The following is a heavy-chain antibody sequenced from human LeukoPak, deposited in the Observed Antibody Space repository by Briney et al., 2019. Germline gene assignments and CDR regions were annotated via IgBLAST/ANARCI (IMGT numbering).Heavy chain of an antibody. J-gene: IGHJ4*02. CDR3: ARGYCSSANCYSSDY. CDR2: INAGNGNT. CDR1: GYSLTQYA. D-gene: IGHD2-2*01. Sequence: ASVKVSCKASGYSLTQYAMQWVRQAPGQRLEWMGWINAGNGNTKYSQKFQDRVTITSDTSASTAYMELSSLRSEDTAVYYCARGYCSSANCYSSDYWGQGTLVTVSS. V-gene: IGHV1-3*01.